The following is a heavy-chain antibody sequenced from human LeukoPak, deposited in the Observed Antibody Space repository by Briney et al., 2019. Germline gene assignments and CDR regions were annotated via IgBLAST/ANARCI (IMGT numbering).Heavy chain of an antibody. J-gene: IGHJ3*02. Sequence: GGSLRLSCAASGFTFSGYGMHWVRQAPGKELEWVAFIRYDGTNKYYADSVKGRFTISRDNSKNTLYLQMNSLRAEDTALYYCAKGYSSSWSYPLDAFDIWAKGQWSPSLQ. V-gene: IGHV3-30*02. CDR3: AKGYSSSWSYPLDAFDI. D-gene: IGHD6-13*01. CDR2: IRYDGTNK. CDR1: GFTFSGYG.